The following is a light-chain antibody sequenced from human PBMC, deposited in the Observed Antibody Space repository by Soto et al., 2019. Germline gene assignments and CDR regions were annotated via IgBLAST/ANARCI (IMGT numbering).Light chain of an antibody. CDR3: QKYDSAPPLT. Sequence: DIQMTQSPSSLSASVGDRVTITCRASQGITNYLAWYQQKPGKVPKLLIYTASTLQSGVPSRFSGSGSGTDFTLTISSLQPEDVATYYCQKYDSAPPLTFGGGTKVEIK. CDR1: QGITNY. V-gene: IGKV1-27*01. CDR2: TAS. J-gene: IGKJ4*01.